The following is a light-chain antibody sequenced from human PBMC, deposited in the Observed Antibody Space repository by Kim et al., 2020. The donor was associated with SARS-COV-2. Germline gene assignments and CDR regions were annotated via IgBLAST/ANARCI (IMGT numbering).Light chain of an antibody. Sequence: EIVLTQSPGTLPLSPGERATLSCRASQSVSNSYLAWYQQKPSQAPRLLIYGASSRATGIPDRFSGSGSGTDFTFSISRLEPEDFAVYYCQQYGSSPLTFGGGTKVDIK. CDR3: QQYGSSPLT. V-gene: IGKV3-20*01. J-gene: IGKJ4*01. CDR2: GAS. CDR1: QSVSNSY.